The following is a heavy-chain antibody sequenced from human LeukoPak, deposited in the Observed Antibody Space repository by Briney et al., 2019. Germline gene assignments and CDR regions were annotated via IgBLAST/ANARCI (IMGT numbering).Heavy chain of an antibody. V-gene: IGHV4-39*01. J-gene: IGHJ4*02. D-gene: IGHD6-13*01. CDR2: IYYSGST. Sequence: KSSETLSLTCTVSGGSISSSSYYWGWIRQPPGKGLEWIGSIYYSGSTYYNPSLKSRVTISVDTSKNQFSLKLSSVTAADTAVYYCARHGPYSSSWYDSIPYFDYWGQGTLVTVSS. CDR3: ARHGPYSSSWYDSIPYFDY. CDR1: GGSISSSSYY.